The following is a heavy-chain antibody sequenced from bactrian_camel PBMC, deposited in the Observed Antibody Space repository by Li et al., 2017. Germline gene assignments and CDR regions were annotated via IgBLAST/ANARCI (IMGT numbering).Heavy chain of an antibody. CDR3: ATYRLAGMWYFDY. V-gene: IGHV3S55*01. J-gene: IGHJ4*01. CDR2: IASDGTT. D-gene: IGHD6*01. CDR1: GLTHGAYC. Sequence: QVQLVESGGGSVQVGGSLRLSCVVSGLTHGAYCMGWFRRAPEKEREGVATIASDGTTNYANFVKGRFTISQDNAKYTMYPQMNSLKTEDTAVYYCATYRLAGMWYFDYWGLGTQVTVS.